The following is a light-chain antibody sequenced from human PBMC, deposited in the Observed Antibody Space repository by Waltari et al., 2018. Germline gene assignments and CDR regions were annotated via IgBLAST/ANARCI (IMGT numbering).Light chain of an antibody. Sequence: DIVMTQSPLSLPVTPGEPASISCRSSQSLLHSNGYNYLDWYLQKPGQSPQLLFSLGSNRASGVPDRFSGSGSGTDFTLKISRVEAEDVGLYYCMQGLQTPYTFGQGTKLEIK. CDR2: LGS. V-gene: IGKV2-28*01. CDR3: MQGLQTPYT. CDR1: QSLLHSNGYNY. J-gene: IGKJ2*01.